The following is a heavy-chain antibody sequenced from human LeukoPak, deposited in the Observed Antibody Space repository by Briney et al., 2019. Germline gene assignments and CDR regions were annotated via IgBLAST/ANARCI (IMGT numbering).Heavy chain of an antibody. V-gene: IGHV3-23*01. CDR3: AKDLGGKPYYYYGMDV. Sequence: RSGGSLRLSCAASGFTFSSYAMSWARQAPGKGLEWVSAISGGGGGTFYADSVKGRFTISRDNSKNTLYLQMNSLRAEDTAVYYCAKDLGGKPYYYYGMDVWGQGTTVTVSS. CDR2: ISGGGGGT. J-gene: IGHJ6*02. CDR1: GFTFSSYA.